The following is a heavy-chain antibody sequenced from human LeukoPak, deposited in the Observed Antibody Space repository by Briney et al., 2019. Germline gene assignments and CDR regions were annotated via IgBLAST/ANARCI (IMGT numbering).Heavy chain of an antibody. Sequence: GGSLRLSCAASGFPFSSYEMNWVRQAPGKGLEWVSYISSSGSTIYYADSVKGRFTISRDNAKNSLYLQMNSLRAEDTAVYYCARDDIAAAGSTCFDYWGQGTLVTVSS. CDR1: GFPFSSYE. D-gene: IGHD6-13*01. CDR2: ISSSGSTI. J-gene: IGHJ4*02. V-gene: IGHV3-48*03. CDR3: ARDDIAAAGSTCFDY.